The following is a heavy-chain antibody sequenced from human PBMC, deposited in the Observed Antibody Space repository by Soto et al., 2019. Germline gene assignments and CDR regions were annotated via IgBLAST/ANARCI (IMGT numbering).Heavy chain of an antibody. Sequence: QVQLQESGPGLVKPSQTLSLTCTVSGGSISSGGYYWSWIRQHPGKGLEWIGYIYYSGSTYYNPYLKSLVTISVDTSKNTFSLKLGSVTAADTSVYYCARAWNDCSSTSCYAAGLDYWGQGTLVTVSS. J-gene: IGHJ4*02. CDR1: GGSISSGGYY. D-gene: IGHD2-2*01. CDR3: ARAWNDCSSTSCYAAGLDY. V-gene: IGHV4-31*01. CDR2: IYYSGST.